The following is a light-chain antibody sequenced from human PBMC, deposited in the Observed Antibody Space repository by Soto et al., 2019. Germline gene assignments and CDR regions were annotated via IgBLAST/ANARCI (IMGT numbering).Light chain of an antibody. V-gene: IGLV2-14*01. J-gene: IGLJ1*01. CDR2: DVS. CDR3: SSYTSSSTLV. Sequence: ALTQPASVSGSPGQSITISCTGTSSDVGGHNSVAWYQHNPGKAPKLMIYDVSNRPSGVSSRFSGSKSGNTASLSISGLQAEDEADYYCSSYTSSSTLVFGTGTKVTV. CDR1: SSDVGGHNS.